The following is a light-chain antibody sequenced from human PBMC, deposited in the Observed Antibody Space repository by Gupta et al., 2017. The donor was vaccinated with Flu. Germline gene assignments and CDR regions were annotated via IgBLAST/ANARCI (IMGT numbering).Light chain of an antibody. Sequence: VLTHSPGTLSLSPGERATLSCRASQSVNSGYLAWYQQKPGQPPRPLIYGASRRVTGIPDRFSGSGCGTDFTLSISRVEPEDVAVYYCQQYGNSSPTFGQGTNVEI. CDR3: QQYGNSSPT. CDR2: GAS. J-gene: IGKJ1*01. CDR1: QSVNSGY. V-gene: IGKV3-20*01.